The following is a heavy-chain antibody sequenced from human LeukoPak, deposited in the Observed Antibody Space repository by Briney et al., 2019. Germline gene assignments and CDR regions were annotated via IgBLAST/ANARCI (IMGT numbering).Heavy chain of an antibody. V-gene: IGHV1-8*01. Sequence: ASVKVSCKASGYIFTSYDINWVRQATGQGLEWMGWMNPNSGNTGYAQKFQGRVTMTRNTSISTAYMELSSLRSEDTAVYYCARRTGYCSGGSCYHIDYWGQGTLVTVSS. J-gene: IGHJ4*02. CDR2: MNPNSGNT. D-gene: IGHD2-15*01. CDR1: GYIFTSYD. CDR3: ARRTGYCSGGSCYHIDY.